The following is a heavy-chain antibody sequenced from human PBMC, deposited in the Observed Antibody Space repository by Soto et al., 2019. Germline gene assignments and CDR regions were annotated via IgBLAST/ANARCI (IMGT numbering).Heavy chain of an antibody. CDR1: GFTVSSNY. CDR2: IYSGGST. V-gene: IGHV3-53*01. J-gene: IGHJ4*02. Sequence: PGGSLRLSCAASGFTVSSNYMSWVRQAPGKGLEWVSVIYSGGSTYYADSVKGRLTISRDNSKNTLYLQMNSLRAEDTAVYYCARESKAVAAHGGFDYWGQGTLVTVSS. CDR3: ARESKAVAAHGGFDY. D-gene: IGHD6-19*01.